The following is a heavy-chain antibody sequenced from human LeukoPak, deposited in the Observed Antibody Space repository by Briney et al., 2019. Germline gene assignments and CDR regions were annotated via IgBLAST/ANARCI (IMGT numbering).Heavy chain of an antibody. J-gene: IGHJ4*02. Sequence: SETLSLTCTVSGGSISSRSYYWGWIRQPPGKGLEWIGSIYYSGSTYYNPSLKSRVTISVDTSKNQFSLKLSSVTAADTAVYYCARVPDYCSGGSCYPRGYYFDYWGQGTLVTVSS. V-gene: IGHV4-39*01. CDR3: ARVPDYCSGGSCYPRGYYFDY. D-gene: IGHD2-15*01. CDR2: IYYSGST. CDR1: GGSISSRSYY.